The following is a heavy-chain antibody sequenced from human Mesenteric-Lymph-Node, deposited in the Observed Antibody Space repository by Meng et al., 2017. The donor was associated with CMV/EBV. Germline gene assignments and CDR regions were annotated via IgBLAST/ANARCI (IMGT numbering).Heavy chain of an antibody. CDR2: IISMFGAA. J-gene: IGHJ4*02. CDR1: GDSFRTYA. V-gene: IGHV1-69*01. Sequence: KGSCKASGDSFRTYAISWVRQAPGQGMEWMGGIISMFGAANYAQKFQGRVTITADESTSTVYMDLSSLTSEDTAIYYCARGWGIGDCWGQGTLVTVSS. D-gene: IGHD3-16*01. CDR3: ARGWGIGDC.